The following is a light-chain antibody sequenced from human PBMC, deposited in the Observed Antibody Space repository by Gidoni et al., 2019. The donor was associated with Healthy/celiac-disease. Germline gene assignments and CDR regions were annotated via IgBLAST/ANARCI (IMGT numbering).Light chain of an antibody. CDR3: QQSYSTLFT. Sequence: IQMTQSPSSLSASVGDRVTIPCRASQSISSYLNWYQQKPGKAPKLLIYAASSLQSGVPSRFSGSGSGTDFTLTISRLQPEDFATYYGQQSYSTLFTFGPGTKVDIK. V-gene: IGKV1-39*01. CDR1: QSISSY. J-gene: IGKJ3*01. CDR2: AAS.